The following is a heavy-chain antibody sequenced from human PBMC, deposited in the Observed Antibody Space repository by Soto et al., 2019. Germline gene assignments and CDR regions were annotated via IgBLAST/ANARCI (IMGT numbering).Heavy chain of an antibody. Sequence: EVQLVESGGGLVQPGGSLRLSCAASGFTFSRFELHWVRQAPGKGLEWISYISSSGSTAYYASSVEGRFTISRDNAHNSVYLQMDSLRAEDTDLYYCTRAAWFPYLSFYWGQRAMVTVSS. CDR2: ISSSGSTA. D-gene: IGHD3-10*01. J-gene: IGHJ4*02. CDR1: GFTFSRFE. CDR3: TRAAWFPYLSFY. V-gene: IGHV3-48*03.